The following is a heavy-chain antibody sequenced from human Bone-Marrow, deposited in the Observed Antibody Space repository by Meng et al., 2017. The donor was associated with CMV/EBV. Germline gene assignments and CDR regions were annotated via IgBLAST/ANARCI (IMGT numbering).Heavy chain of an antibody. CDR2: ISYDGSNK. CDR1: GFTFSSYA. V-gene: IGHV3-30*04. CDR3: ARDGGAYGGKGYYYYYGMDV. J-gene: IGHJ6*02. D-gene: IGHD4-23*01. Sequence: GGSLRLSCAASGFTFSSYAMHWVRQAPGKGLEWVAVISYDGSNKYYADSVKGRFTISRDNAKNSLYLQMNSLRAEDTAVYYCARDGGAYGGKGYYYYYGMDVWGQGTTVTVSS.